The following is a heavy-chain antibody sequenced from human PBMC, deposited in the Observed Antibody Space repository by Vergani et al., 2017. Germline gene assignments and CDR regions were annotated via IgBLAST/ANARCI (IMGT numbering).Heavy chain of an antibody. D-gene: IGHD4-17*01. CDR1: GGTFSSYA. J-gene: IGHJ3*02. V-gene: IGHV1-69*04. CDR3: ARVRADDYGDYDLALDQSDDAFDM. Sequence: QVQLVQSGAEVKKPGSSVKVSCKASGGTFSSYAISWVRQAPGQGLEWMGRIIPILGIANYAQKFQGRVTITADKSTSTAYMELSSLRSEDTAVYYCARVRADDYGDYDLALDQSDDAFDMWGQGTMVTVSS. CDR2: IIPILGIA.